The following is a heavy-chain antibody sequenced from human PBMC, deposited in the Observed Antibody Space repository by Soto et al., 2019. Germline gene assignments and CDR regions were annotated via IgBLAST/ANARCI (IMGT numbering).Heavy chain of an antibody. CDR1: GFTFSSYA. D-gene: IGHD1-26*01. J-gene: IGHJ4*02. CDR3: AKRAVGDY. V-gene: IGHV3-23*01. Sequence: EVHLLESGGGLVQPGGSLRLSCAASGFTFSSYAMIWVCQATGRGLEWVSGISGSDGSPNYADSVKGRFTISRDKSKNTLYLQMNSLRAEDTAVYYCAKRAVGDYWGQGTLVIVSS. CDR2: ISGSDGSP.